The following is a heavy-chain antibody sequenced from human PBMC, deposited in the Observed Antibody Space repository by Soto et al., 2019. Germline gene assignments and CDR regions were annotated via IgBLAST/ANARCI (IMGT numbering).Heavy chain of an antibody. J-gene: IGHJ4*02. Sequence: GGSLRLSCAASGFTFSSYSMNWVRQAPGKGLEWVSYISSSSSTIYYADSVKGRFTISRDNAKNSLYLQMNSLRDEDTAVYYCARDMEVATIGDYFDHWGQGTLVTVSS. CDR2: ISSSSSTI. CDR1: GFTFSSYS. D-gene: IGHD5-12*01. V-gene: IGHV3-48*02. CDR3: ARDMEVATIGDYFDH.